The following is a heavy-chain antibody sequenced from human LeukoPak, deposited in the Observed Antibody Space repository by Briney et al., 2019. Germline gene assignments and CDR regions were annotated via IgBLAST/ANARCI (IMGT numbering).Heavy chain of an antibody. J-gene: IGHJ5*02. V-gene: IGHV1-46*01. CDR3: ARKYYDFWSGYYMGWFDP. D-gene: IGHD3-3*01. CDR1: GYTFTSYY. Sequence: ASVKVSCKASGYTFTSYYMHWVRQAPGQGLEWMGIINPSGGSTSYAQKFQGRVTMTRDTSTSTVYMELSSLRSEDTAVYYCARKYYDFWSGYYMGWFDPWGQGTLVTVSS. CDR2: INPSGGST.